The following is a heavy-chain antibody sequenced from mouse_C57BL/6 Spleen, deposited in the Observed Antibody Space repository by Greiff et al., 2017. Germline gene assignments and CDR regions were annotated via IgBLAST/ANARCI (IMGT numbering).Heavy chain of an antibody. V-gene: IGHV1-63*01. CDR2: IYPGGGYT. J-gene: IGHJ4*01. CDR1: GYTFTNYW. Sequence: QVQLQQSGAELVRPGTSVKMSCKASGYTFTNYWIGWAKQRPGHGLEWIGDIYPGGGYTNYNEKFKGKATLTADKSSSTAYMQFSSLTSEDSAIYYCARSGDYFMDDWGQGTSVTVSS. D-gene: IGHD2-13*01. CDR3: ARSGDYFMDD.